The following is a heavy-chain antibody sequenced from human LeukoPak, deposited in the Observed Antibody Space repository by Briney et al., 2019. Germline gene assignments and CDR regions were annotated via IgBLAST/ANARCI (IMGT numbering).Heavy chain of an antibody. CDR3: ARESIRSGSLKWFDP. D-gene: IGHD3-3*01. J-gene: IGHJ5*02. CDR2: IDGSGHTT. CDR1: GFTFTSHV. Sequence: GGSLRLSCAASGFTFTSHVMSWVRQTPRKELEWVSAIDGSGHTTYYADSVRGRFIISTDNSKKMLYLQMNSLRAEDTATYYCARESIRSGSLKWFDPWGQGTLVTVSS. V-gene: IGHV3-23*01.